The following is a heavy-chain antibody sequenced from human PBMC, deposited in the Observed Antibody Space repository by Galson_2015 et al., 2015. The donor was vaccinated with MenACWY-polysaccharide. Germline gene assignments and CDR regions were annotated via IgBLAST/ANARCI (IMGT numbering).Heavy chain of an antibody. D-gene: IGHD3-9*01. Sequence: SVKVSCKASGYRFTNYGLSWVRQAPGQGLEWMGWISAYNGDTNYAQILQGRVTMTTDTSTSTAYMELRSLRSDDTAVYYCARGHSIDWYGSAFDIWGQGTKVTVSS. CDR1: GYRFTNYG. J-gene: IGHJ3*02. CDR3: ARGHSIDWYGSAFDI. V-gene: IGHV1-18*01. CDR2: ISAYNGDT.